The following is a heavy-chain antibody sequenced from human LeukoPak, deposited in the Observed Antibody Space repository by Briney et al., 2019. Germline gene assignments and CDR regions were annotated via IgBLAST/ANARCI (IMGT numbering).Heavy chain of an antibody. Sequence: QPGGSLRLSCVASGFSLSGSWIRWVRQAPGKGLEWVAAIKQDGSEKHYVDSVKGRTTISRDNAQNSLYLQINSLRVEDSAVYYCARDRGTTPGIYYGMDVWGKGTTVTVSS. CDR2: IKQDGSEK. V-gene: IGHV3-7*03. CDR3: ARDRGTTPGIYYGMDV. CDR1: GFSLSGSW. D-gene: IGHD1-14*01. J-gene: IGHJ6*04.